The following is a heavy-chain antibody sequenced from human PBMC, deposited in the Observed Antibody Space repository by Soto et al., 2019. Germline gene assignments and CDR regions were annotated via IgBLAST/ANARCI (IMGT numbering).Heavy chain of an antibody. V-gene: IGHV3-11*06. CDR2: SSNSGTFS. CDR3: ARSGDNYNRLDY. J-gene: IGHJ4*02. CDR1: GFTFSDYY. D-gene: IGHD1-1*01. Sequence: KPGGSLRLSCEGSGFTFSDYYISWIRQAPGKGLEWISYSSNSGTFSRYADSVKGRFSIPRDNTKNLLYLQMNSLRAEDTAVYYCARSGDNYNRLDYWGQGTPVTVSS.